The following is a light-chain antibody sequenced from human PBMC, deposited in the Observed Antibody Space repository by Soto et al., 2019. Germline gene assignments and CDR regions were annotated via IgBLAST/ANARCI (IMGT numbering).Light chain of an antibody. CDR3: QQYSKWPPIT. CDR1: QSVSNN. CDR2: GAS. J-gene: IGKJ5*01. V-gene: IGKV3-15*01. Sequence: EIVMTQSPATLSVSPGERATLSCSASQSVSNNLAWYQQRPGQAPSLLIYGASTRATGIPARFSGSGSGTEFTLTISSLQSEDFAVYYCQQYSKWPPITFGQGTRLEI.